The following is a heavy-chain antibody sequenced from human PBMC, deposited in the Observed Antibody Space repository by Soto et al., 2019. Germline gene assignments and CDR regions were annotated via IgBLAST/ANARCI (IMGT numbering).Heavy chain of an antibody. Sequence: GESLKISCKGSGYSFTSYWISWVRQMPGKGLEWMGRIDPSDSYTNYSPSFQGHVTISADKSISTAYLQWSSLKASDTAMYYCARHPHARYSSGWPLDYWGQGTLVTVSS. D-gene: IGHD6-19*01. J-gene: IGHJ4*02. CDR3: ARHPHARYSSGWPLDY. V-gene: IGHV5-10-1*01. CDR2: IDPSDSYT. CDR1: GYSFTSYW.